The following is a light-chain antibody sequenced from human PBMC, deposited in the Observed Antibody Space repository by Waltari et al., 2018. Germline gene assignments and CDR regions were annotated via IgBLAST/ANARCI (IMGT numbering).Light chain of an antibody. CDR3: QQLNNYPPWT. CDR1: QGIYSY. CDR2: AAS. Sequence: DIQLTQSPSFLSASVGDRVTITCRASQGIYSYLGWYQQKPGKAPKLLIYAASTLHGGVPSRFSGSGSGTEFTLTISRLQPEDFATYYCQQLNNYPPWTFGQGTKVEIK. J-gene: IGKJ1*01. V-gene: IGKV1-9*01.